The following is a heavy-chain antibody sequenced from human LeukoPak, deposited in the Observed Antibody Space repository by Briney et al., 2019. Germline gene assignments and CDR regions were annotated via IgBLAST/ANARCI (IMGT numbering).Heavy chain of an antibody. J-gene: IGHJ6*03. V-gene: IGHV3-21*01. D-gene: IGHD5-18*01. CDR1: GFIFSNYW. Sequence: GGSLRLSCAASGFIFSNYWMSWVRQTPGKGLEWVSSISSSSSYIYYADSVKGRFTISRDNAKNSLYLQMNSLRAEDTAVYYCARSDTSNYYYYMDVWGKGTTVTVSS. CDR2: ISSSSSYI. CDR3: ARSDTSNYYYYMDV.